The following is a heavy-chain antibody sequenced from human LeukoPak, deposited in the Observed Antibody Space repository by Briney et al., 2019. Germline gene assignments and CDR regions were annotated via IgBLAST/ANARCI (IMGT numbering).Heavy chain of an antibody. Sequence: GGSLRLSCAASGFTFSNYGMYWVRQDPGKGLEWVAVIWYDGSNKDYGDSVKGRFTISRDNSKNTLYLQMNSLRAEDTAVYYCAKGMYSSSSDYFDYWGQGTLVTVSS. D-gene: IGHD6-6*01. V-gene: IGHV3-33*06. J-gene: IGHJ4*02. CDR3: AKGMYSSSSDYFDY. CDR2: IWYDGSNK. CDR1: GFTFSNYG.